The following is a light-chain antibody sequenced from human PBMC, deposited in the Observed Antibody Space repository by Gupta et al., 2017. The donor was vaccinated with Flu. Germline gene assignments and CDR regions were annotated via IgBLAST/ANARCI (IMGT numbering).Light chain of an antibody. V-gene: IGKV3-11*02. Sequence: EVVLTQSPATLSLSPGERATLSCRASHIINNYLAWYQQRTGQAPRLLIYDASNRATGIPARFIGSRSGRDVSLTISNVEPEDFAVYFCQQRDNWPPTWTFGQGTKLEIK. CDR1: HIINNY. J-gene: IGKJ1*01. CDR3: QQRDNWPPTWT. CDR2: DAS.